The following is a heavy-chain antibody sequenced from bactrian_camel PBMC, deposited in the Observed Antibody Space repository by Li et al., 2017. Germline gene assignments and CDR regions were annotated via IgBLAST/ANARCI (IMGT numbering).Heavy chain of an antibody. Sequence: DVQLVESGGGSVLSGGSLRLSCAASPDNYFSNCMGWFRQPPGKEREGVAAIYTLYGTPWYADSVKGRFTISRDNAKRTVYLQMNSLKPEDAAMYYCAAVRRGSGYRSCRPGDAPFSYYGQGTQVTVS. J-gene: IGHJ4*01. D-gene: IGHD2*01. CDR1: PDNYFSNC. V-gene: IGHV3S40*01. CDR2: IYTLYGTP.